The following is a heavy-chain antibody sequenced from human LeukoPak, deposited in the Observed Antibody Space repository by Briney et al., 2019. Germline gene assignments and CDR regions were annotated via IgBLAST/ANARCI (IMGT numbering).Heavy chain of an antibody. J-gene: IGHJ6*02. D-gene: IGHD1-20*01. CDR3: ARDHIITGTTSWYYYYGMDV. V-gene: IGHV3-30-3*01. CDR1: GFTFSSYA. CDR2: ISYDGSNK. Sequence: GGSLRLSCAASGFTFSSYAMHWVRQAPGKGLEWVAVISYDGSNKYYADSVKGRFTISRDNSKNTLYLQMNSLRAEDTAVYYCARDHIITGTTSWYYYYGMDVWGQGTTVTVSS.